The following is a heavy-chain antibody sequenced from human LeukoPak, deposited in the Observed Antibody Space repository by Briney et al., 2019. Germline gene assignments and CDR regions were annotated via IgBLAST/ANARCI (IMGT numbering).Heavy chain of an antibody. J-gene: IGHJ4*02. D-gene: IGHD3-3*01. CDR3: ARDRYYDFWSGYYPNFDY. V-gene: IGHV3-21*01. Sequence: GRSLRLSCAASGLTFSSSSMNWARQAPGKGLDWVSSISSSSSYIYHADSVKGRFTISRDNAKNSLYLQMNSLRAEDTAVYYCARDRYYDFWSGYYPNFDYWGQGTLVTVSS. CDR1: GLTFSSSS. CDR2: ISSSSSYI.